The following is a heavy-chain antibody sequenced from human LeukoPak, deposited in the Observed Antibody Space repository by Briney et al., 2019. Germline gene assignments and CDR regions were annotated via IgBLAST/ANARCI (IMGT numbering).Heavy chain of an antibody. CDR2: IKQDGSEK. Sequence: PGGSLRLSCAASEFTFSSYWMSWVRQAPGKGLEWVANIKQDGSEKYYVDSVKGRFTISRDNAKNSLYLQMNSLRAEDTAVYYCAREKTNSSGWWTFIYYYYYYMDVWGKGTTVTVSS. D-gene: IGHD6-19*01. CDR3: AREKTNSSGWWTFIYYYYYYMDV. J-gene: IGHJ6*03. CDR1: EFTFSSYW. V-gene: IGHV3-7*01.